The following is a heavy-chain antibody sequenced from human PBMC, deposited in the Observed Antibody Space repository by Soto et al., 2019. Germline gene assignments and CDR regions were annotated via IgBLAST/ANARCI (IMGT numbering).Heavy chain of an antibody. CDR2: ISYEGSNK. D-gene: IGHD2-15*01. V-gene: IGHV3-30-3*01. J-gene: IGHJ3*02. CDR3: AREGGDVVVGDDSLDI. CDR1: GFTFSYYA. Sequence: QVQLVESGGGVVQPGRSLRLSCAASGFTFSYYAMHWVRQAPGKGLEWVAVISYEGSNKYHADSVKGRFTISRDNSKNTLYLLMNSLRAGDTAVYYCAREGGDVVVGDDSLDIWGQGTMVTVSS.